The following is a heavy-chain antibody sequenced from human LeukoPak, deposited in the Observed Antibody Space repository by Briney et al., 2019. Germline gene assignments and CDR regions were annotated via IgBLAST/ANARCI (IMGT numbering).Heavy chain of an antibody. CDR2: IYTSGST. CDR3: AREAWYCSSTSCYVGIDY. D-gene: IGHD2-2*01. CDR1: GGSISSYY. Sequence: PSETLSLTCTVSGGSISSYYWSWIRQPAGKGLEWIGRIYTSGSTNYNPSLKSRVTMSVDTSKNQFSLKLSSVTAADTAVYYCAREAWYCSSTSCYVGIDYWGQGTLVTDSS. J-gene: IGHJ4*02. V-gene: IGHV4-4*07.